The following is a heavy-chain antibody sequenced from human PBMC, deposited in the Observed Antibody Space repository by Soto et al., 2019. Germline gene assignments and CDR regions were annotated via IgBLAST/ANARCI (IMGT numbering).Heavy chain of an antibody. CDR2: IGSRGETYAT. Sequence: GGSLRLSCAASGFTFGASALQWVRQASGKGLEWLGRIGSRGETYATTYAASVKGRFTISRDDSKKTAYLQMNSLESEDTAVYYCARAAYGSSWYWFDPWGQGTLLTVPS. CDR1: GFTFGASA. J-gene: IGHJ5*02. CDR3: ARAAYGSSWYWFDP. D-gene: IGHD6-13*01. V-gene: IGHV3-73*01.